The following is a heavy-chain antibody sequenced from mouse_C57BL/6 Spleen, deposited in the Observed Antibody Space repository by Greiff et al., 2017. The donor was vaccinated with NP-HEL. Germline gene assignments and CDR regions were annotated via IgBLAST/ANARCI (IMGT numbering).Heavy chain of an antibody. CDR1: GYTFTSYW. J-gene: IGHJ4*01. CDR3: ARGGTNGRNAMDY. Sequence: VQLQQPGAELVMPGASVKLSCKASGYTFTSYWMHWVKQRPGQGLEWIGEIDPSDSYTNYNQKFKGKSTLTVDKSSSTAYMQLSSLTSEDSAVYYCARGGTNGRNAMDYWGQGTSVTVSS. V-gene: IGHV1-69*01. CDR2: IDPSDSYT. D-gene: IGHD1-1*01.